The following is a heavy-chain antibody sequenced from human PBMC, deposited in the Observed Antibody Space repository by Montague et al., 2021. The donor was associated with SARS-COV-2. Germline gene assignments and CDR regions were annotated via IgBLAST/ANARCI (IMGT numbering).Heavy chain of an antibody. Sequence: SETLSLTCSVSGYSISSGYCWCWIRRPPGKGLEWIGSLCHSGGDFYDPSFQSRVTISVDMSKNLFSLQLNSVTAADTAMYFCAREVNVGNQPVDYFDYWGQGTLVTVSS. CDR1: GYSISSGYC. CDR3: AREVNVGNQPVDYFDY. CDR2: LCHSGGD. J-gene: IGHJ4*02. V-gene: IGHV4-38-2*02. D-gene: IGHD1-14*01.